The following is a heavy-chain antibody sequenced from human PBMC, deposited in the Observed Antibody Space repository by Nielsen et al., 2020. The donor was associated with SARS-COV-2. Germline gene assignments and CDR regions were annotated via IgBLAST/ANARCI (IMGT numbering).Heavy chain of an antibody. CDR3: ASSFGSNNEGDWFDP. CDR2: IYYSGST. V-gene: IGHV4-39*01. CDR1: GGSISSSSYY. D-gene: IGHD4-11*01. Sequence: SETLSLTCTVSGGSISSSSYYWGWIRQPPGKGLEWIGSIYYSGSTYYNPSLKSRVTISVDTSKNQFSLKLSSVTAADTAVYYCASSFGSNNEGDWFDPWGQGTLVTVSS. J-gene: IGHJ5*02.